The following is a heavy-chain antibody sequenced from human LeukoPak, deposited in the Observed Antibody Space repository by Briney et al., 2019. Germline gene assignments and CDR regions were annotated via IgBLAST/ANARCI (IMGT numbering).Heavy chain of an antibody. CDR2: IYHSGST. V-gene: IGHV4-30-2*01. Sequence: SETLSLTCAVSGGSISSGGYSWSWIRQPPGKGLEWIGYIYHSGSTYYNPSLKSRVTISVDRSKNQFSLKLSSVTAADTAVYYCARFSSVSYRWFDPWGQGTLVTVSS. D-gene: IGHD3-10*01. J-gene: IGHJ5*02. CDR1: GGSISSGGYS. CDR3: ARFSSVSYRWFDP.